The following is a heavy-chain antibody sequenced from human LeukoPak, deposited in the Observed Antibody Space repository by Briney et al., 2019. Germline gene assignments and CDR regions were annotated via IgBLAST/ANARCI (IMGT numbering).Heavy chain of an antibody. CDR3: TSHTGTGDAFRPFHI. D-gene: IGHD2-21*02. CDR1: GFTFSSYS. J-gene: IGHJ3*02. V-gene: IGHV3-21*01. Sequence: GGSLRLSGAASGFTFSSYSMNWVRQAPGKGLEWVSSISSSSYIYYADSVKGRFTISRDNAKNSLYLQMNSLRAEDTAVYYCTSHTGTGDAFRPFHIWGQGTMVTVSS. CDR2: ISSSSYI.